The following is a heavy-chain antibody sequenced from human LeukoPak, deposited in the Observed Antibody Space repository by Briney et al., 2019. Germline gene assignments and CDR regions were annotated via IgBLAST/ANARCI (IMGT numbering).Heavy chain of an antibody. J-gene: IGHJ4*02. V-gene: IGHV4-4*02. CDR1: VGSISSVNL. CDR3: AGLVGRYSNGMYYYFDY. CDR2: MYLSGTT. Sequence: SGTLSLTCAVSVGSISSVNLWAWVRQPPGKGLEWVGEMYLSGTTTCNPSLRGRATISLDRSKNQVSLRLNSVTAADTALYYCAGLVGRYSNGMYYYFDYWGQGILVTVSS. D-gene: IGHD1-26*01.